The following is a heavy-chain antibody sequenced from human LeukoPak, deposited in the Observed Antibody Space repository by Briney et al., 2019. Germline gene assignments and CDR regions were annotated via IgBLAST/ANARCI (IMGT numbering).Heavy chain of an antibody. D-gene: IGHD3-22*01. CDR1: GFTVSSNY. CDR2: IYSGGST. Sequence: GGSLRLSCAASGFTVSSNYMSWVRQAPGKGLEGGSVIYSGGSTYYADSVKGRFTISRDNAKNTLYLQMNSLRAEDTAVYYCARGLLVVVNAFDIWGQGTMVTVSS. CDR3: ARGLLVVVNAFDI. V-gene: IGHV3-53*01. J-gene: IGHJ3*02.